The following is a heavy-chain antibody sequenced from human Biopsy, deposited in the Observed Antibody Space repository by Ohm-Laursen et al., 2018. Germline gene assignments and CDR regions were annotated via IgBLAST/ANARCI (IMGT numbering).Heavy chain of an antibody. Sequence: ASVKVTCKAPSYTFTDYNIHWMRQAPGQGLEWLGYINCKTGATNYAQKFQGTVTMTRDTSISTAYLALGSLRSADTAIYYCARDPLNGHKHFDYWGQGSLVTVSS. CDR3: ARDPLNGHKHFDY. D-gene: IGHD2-8*01. CDR2: INCKTGAT. J-gene: IGHJ4*02. CDR1: SYTFTDYN. V-gene: IGHV1-2*02.